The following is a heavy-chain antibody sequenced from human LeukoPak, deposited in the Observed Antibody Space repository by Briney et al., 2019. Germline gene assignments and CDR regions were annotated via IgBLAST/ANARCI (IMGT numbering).Heavy chain of an antibody. Sequence: GESLQISCEGSGYSFTSYWIAWVRQMPGKGLEWMGSIYPGDSDTRYSPSFQGQATISADKSIKTAYVQWSSLKASDTAMYYCARRSRPDDAFDIWGQGTMVAVSS. CDR2: IYPGDSDT. CDR1: GYSFTSYW. CDR3: ARRSRPDDAFDI. J-gene: IGHJ3*02. V-gene: IGHV5-51*01.